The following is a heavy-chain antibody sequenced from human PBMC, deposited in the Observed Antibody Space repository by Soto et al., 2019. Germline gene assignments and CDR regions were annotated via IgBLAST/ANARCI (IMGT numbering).Heavy chain of an antibody. V-gene: IGHV3-9*01. CDR3: AKGYLQLLSYYMDV. CDR1: GFTFDDYA. Sequence: EVQLVESGGGLVQPGRSLRLSCAASGFTFDDYAMHWVRQAPGKGLVWVSGISWNSGSIGYADSVKGRFTISRDNAKNSLYLQMNSLRAEDTALYYCAKGYLQLLSYYMDVWGKGTTVTVSS. D-gene: IGHD2-2*01. J-gene: IGHJ6*03. CDR2: ISWNSGSI.